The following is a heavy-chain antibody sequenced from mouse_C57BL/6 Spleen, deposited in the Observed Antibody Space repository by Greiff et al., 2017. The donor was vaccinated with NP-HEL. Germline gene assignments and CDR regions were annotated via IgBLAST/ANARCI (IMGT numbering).Heavy chain of an antibody. D-gene: IGHD2-4*01. Sequence: EVNVVESEGGLVQPGSSMKLSCTASGFTFSDYYMAWVRQVPEKGLEWVAHINYDGSSTYDQENLKGHCIITGDNAKNSLYLQMSSLKSEDTATYYCARERNYDYDLYYFDYWGQGTTLTVSS. V-gene: IGHV5-16*01. CDR3: ARERNYDYDLYYFDY. CDR1: GFTFSDYY. CDR2: INYDGSST. J-gene: IGHJ2*01.